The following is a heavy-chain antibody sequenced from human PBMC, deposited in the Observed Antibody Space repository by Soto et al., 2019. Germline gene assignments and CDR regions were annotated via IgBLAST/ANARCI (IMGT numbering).Heavy chain of an antibody. J-gene: IGHJ4*02. CDR3: ALNFDY. Sequence: SETLSLTCAVYGGSFSGYYWSWIRQPPGKGLEWIGEINHSGSTNYNPSPRSRGTISVDTSKNRFSLKLSSVTAADTAVYYCALNFDYWGQGTLVAVSS. CDR1: GGSFSGYY. CDR2: INHSGST. V-gene: IGHV4-34*01.